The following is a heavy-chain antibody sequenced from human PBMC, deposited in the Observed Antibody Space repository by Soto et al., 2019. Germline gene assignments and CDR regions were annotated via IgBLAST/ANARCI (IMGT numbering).Heavy chain of an antibody. J-gene: IGHJ6*02. CDR3: AKYYYDSSGYYVYYYYGMDV. CDR1: GFTFSSYA. D-gene: IGHD3-22*01. CDR2: ISGSGGST. Sequence: HPGGSLRLSCAASGFTFSSYAMSWVRQAPGKGLEWVSAISGSGGSTYYADSVKGRFTISRDNSKNTLYLQMNSLRAEDTAVYYCAKYYYDSSGYYVYYYYGMDVWGQGTTVTVSS. V-gene: IGHV3-23*01.